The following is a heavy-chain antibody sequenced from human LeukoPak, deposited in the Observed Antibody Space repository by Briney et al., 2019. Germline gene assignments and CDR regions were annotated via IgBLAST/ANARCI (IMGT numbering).Heavy chain of an antibody. D-gene: IGHD6-6*01. CDR3: ARNDYASSSGYDF. CDR2: ISSGSDHI. CDR1: GFMFSTYS. J-gene: IGHJ4*02. V-gene: IGHV3-21*01. Sequence: GGSLRLSCAASGFMFSTYSMNWVRQAPGKGLEWVSSISSGSDHIYYADSVKGRFTISRDNAKNSLYLQMDSLRAEDTAVFFCARNDYASSSGYDFWGQGTLVTVSS.